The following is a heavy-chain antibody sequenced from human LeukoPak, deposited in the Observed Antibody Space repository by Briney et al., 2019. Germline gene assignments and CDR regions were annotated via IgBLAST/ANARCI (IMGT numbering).Heavy chain of an antibody. J-gene: IGHJ4*02. CDR3: ARNVQRWLRPFDY. CDR2: INHSGST. Sequence: GSLRLSCAASGFTVNNNYMSWVRRAPGKGLEWIGEINHSGSTNYNPSLKSRVTISVDTSKNQFSLKLSSVTAADTAVYYCARNVQRWLRPFDYWGQGTLVTVSS. V-gene: IGHV4-34*01. D-gene: IGHD5-24*01. CDR1: GFTVNNNY.